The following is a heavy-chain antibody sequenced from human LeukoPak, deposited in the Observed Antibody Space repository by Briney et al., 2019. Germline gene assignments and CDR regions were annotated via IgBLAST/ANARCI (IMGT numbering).Heavy chain of an antibody. D-gene: IGHD5-12*01. V-gene: IGHV3-11*01. CDR3: ARCVSGYDLGGRYHYMDV. J-gene: IGHJ6*02. CDR1: GFTFSDYY. CDR2: ISSSGSTI. Sequence: GGSLRLSCAASGFTFSDYYMSWIRQAPGKGLEWVSYISSSGSTIYYADSVKGRFTISRDNAKNSLYPQMNSLRADDTAVYYCARCVSGYDLGGRYHYMDVWGQGTTVTVSS.